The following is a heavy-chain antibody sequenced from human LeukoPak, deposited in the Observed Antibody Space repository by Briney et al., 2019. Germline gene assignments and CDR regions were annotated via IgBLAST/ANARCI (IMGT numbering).Heavy chain of an antibody. Sequence: SETLSLTCTVSGGSISSYYWSWIRQPPGKGLEWIGYMYYSGRTNYNPSLKSRVTISVDTSKIQFSLKLSSVTAADTAVYYCARTFSESYYYYGLDVWGQGTTVTVSS. CDR1: GGSISSYY. CDR2: MYYSGRT. D-gene: IGHD1-26*01. CDR3: ARTFSESYYYYGLDV. J-gene: IGHJ6*02. V-gene: IGHV4-59*01.